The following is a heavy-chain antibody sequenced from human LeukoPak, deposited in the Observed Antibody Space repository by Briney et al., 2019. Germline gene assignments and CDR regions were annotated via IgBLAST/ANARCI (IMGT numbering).Heavy chain of an antibody. V-gene: IGHV4-31*03. D-gene: IGHD3-10*01. CDR2: IYYSGST. CDR3: ARDGDLIGSENYYFDY. J-gene: IGHJ4*02. CDR1: GDSISSGGYY. Sequence: NPSETLSLTCTVSGDSISSGGYYWSWIRQPPGKGLEWIGYIYYSGSTYYNPSLKSRITISLDTSKNQFSLKLSSVTAADTAVYYCARDGDLIGSENYYFDYWGQGTLVTVSS.